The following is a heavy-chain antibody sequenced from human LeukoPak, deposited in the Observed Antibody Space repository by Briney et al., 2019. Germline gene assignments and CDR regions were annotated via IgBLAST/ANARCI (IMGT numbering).Heavy chain of an antibody. J-gene: IGHJ4*02. V-gene: IGHV4-4*02. CDR3: ARTLYCSSTSCYVGLDY. Sequence: PSGTLSLTCAVSGGSISSSNWWSWVRQPPGKGLEWIGEIYHSGSTNYSPSLKSRVTISVDKSKNQFSLKLSPVTAGDTAVYYCARTLYCSSTSCYVGLDYWGQGTLVTVSS. CDR2: IYHSGST. CDR1: GGSISSSNW. D-gene: IGHD2-2*01.